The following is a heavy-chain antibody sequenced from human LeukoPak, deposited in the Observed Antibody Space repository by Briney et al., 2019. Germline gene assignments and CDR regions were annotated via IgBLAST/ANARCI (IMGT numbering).Heavy chain of an antibody. J-gene: IGHJ3*02. D-gene: IGHD1-14*01. Sequence: ASVKVSCKASAYTFTGYYLHWVRQAPGQGPEWMAWIDPNNGDTDYAQKFQSRVTMTRDRSISTVYMDLTRLTSDDTAVYYCARRSRNGLDAFDIWGQGTMVTVSS. CDR2: IDPNNGDT. CDR1: AYTFTGYY. CDR3: ARRSRNGLDAFDI. V-gene: IGHV1-2*02.